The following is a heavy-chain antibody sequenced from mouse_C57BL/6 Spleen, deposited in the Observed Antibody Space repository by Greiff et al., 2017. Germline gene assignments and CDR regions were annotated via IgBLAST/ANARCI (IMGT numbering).Heavy chain of an antibody. CDR1: GYTFTDYN. CDR3: ARSEQKGVIYDGYAWFAY. Sequence: EVKLQQSGPELVKPGASVKIPCKASGYTFTDYNMDWVKQSHGKSLEWIGDINPNNGGTIYNQKFKGKATLTVDKSSSTAYMELRSLTSEDTAVDYCARSEQKGVIYDGYAWFAYWGQGTLVTVSA. V-gene: IGHV1-18*01. CDR2: INPNNGGT. D-gene: IGHD2-3*01. J-gene: IGHJ3*01.